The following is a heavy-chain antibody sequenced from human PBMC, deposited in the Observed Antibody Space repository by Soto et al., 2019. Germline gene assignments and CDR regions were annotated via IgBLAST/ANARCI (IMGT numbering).Heavy chain of an antibody. V-gene: IGHV4-39*01. CDR2: IYYSGST. Sequence: PSETLSLTCTVSGGSISGSSYYWGWIRQPPGKGLEWIGSIYYSGSTYYNPSLKSRVTISVDTSKNQFSLKLSSVTAADTAVYYCASDRMDMYYFDYWGQGTLVTVSS. CDR1: GGSISGSSYY. CDR3: ASDRMDMYYFDY. J-gene: IGHJ4*02. D-gene: IGHD3-22*01.